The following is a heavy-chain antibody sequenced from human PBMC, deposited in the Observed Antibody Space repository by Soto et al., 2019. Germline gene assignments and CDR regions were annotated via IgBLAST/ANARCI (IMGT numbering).Heavy chain of an antibody. CDR2: IYPSGTF. CDR1: CVPITTSGYS. V-gene: IGHV4-30-2*01. CDR3: ATYHAYAKYYLDY. D-gene: IGHD2-2*01. J-gene: IGHJ4*02. Sequence: HLQLQESGSRLVQPSETLSLTFAVSCVPITTSGYSWSWIRQPPGKCLEWIGYIYPSGTFFYNPSLSRRVNISMDTSNNQFSLRLTSVTAADTAVYFCATYHAYAKYYLDYWGRGTLVTVSS.